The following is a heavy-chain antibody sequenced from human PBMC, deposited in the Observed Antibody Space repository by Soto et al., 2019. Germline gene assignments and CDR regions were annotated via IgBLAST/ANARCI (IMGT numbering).Heavy chain of an antibody. CDR2: IYYSGST. J-gene: IGHJ5*02. Sequence: PSETLSLTCTVSGGSVCSGDYYWRWIRQPPGKGLEWIGYIYYSGSTNYNPSLKSRVSISLDTSKNQFSLRLTSVTAADTAVYYCARIPVDTYMINWFDPWGQGTLVTVSS. CDR1: GGSVCSGDYY. V-gene: IGHV4-61*08. D-gene: IGHD5-18*01. CDR3: ARIPVDTYMINWFDP.